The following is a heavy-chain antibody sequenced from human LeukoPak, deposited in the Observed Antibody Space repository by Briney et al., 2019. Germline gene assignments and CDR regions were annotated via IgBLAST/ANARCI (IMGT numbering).Heavy chain of an antibody. CDR3: ARGPRVFGVVLSSHWFFDV. CDR2: MNPKTGNT. D-gene: IGHD3-3*01. CDR1: GYTFSSYD. Sequence: GASAKVSCTASGYTFSSYDINWVRQAAGQGLEWMGWMNPKTGNTGYAQKFQGRLSFTRNTSINTAYMELSSLRSEDTAVYYCARGPRVFGVVLSSHWFFDVWGRGTLVTVSS. J-gene: IGHJ2*01. V-gene: IGHV1-8*01.